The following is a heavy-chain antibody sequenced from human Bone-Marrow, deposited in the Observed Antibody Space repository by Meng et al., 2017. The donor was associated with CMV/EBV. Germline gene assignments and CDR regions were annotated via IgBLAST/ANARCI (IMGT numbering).Heavy chain of an antibody. V-gene: IGHV3-11*01. CDR1: GFTFSDYY. D-gene: IGHD1-1*01. CDR2: ITNSGSSI. J-gene: IGHJ6*02. Sequence: GESLKISCAASGFTFSDYYMNWIRQAPGKGLEWVSYITNSGSSIYYADSVKGRFTVSRDNAENSLYLQMNSLRAEDTAVYYCARGDWKYMHYFSYGMDIWGQGTTVTVSS. CDR3: ARGDWKYMHYFSYGMDI.